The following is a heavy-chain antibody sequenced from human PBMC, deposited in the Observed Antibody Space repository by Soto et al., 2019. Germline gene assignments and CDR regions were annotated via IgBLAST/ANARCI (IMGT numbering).Heavy chain of an antibody. D-gene: IGHD3-9*01. CDR3: ARLMQHYDIVTMYFSLQSYYFDY. V-gene: IGHV3-7*01. Sequence: EVQLVESGGGLVQPGGSLRLSCAASGFTFSSYWMSWVRQAPGKGLEWVANIKQDGSEKYYVDSVKGRFTISRDNAKNPLYLQMNSLRAEDTTVYYCARLMQHYDIVTMYFSLQSYYFDYLGQGTLVTVSS. CDR1: GFTFSSYW. J-gene: IGHJ4*02. CDR2: IKQDGSEK.